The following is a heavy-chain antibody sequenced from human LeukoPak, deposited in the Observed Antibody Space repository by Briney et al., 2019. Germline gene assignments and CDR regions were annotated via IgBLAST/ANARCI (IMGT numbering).Heavy chain of an antibody. D-gene: IGHD3-10*01. CDR2: IYYSGST. CDR3: ARVSSGSGFYYGMDV. CDR1: GGSISSYY. V-gene: IGHV4-59*01. J-gene: IGHJ6*02. Sequence: PSETLSLTCTVSGGSISSYYWSWIRQPPGKGLECIGYIYYSGSTNYNPSLKSRVTISVDTSKNQFSLKLSSVTAADTAVYYCARVSSGSGFYYGMDVWGQGTTVTVSS.